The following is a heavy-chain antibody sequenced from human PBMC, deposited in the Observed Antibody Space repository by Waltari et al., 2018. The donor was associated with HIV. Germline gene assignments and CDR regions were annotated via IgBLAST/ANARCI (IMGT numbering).Heavy chain of an antibody. CDR2: IFWDDDK. D-gene: IGHD6-6*01. J-gene: IGHJ4*02. Sequence: QITLKESGPTLVKPTQTLTLTCTFSGFSLTTSGVAVGWIRQPPGKALAWLGLIFWDDDKRYSPLLKSRVTITKDTSKNQVVLRMTNMDPVDTATYYCALRLRSGSSSRFDYWGQGTLVTVSS. V-gene: IGHV2-5*02. CDR1: GFSLTTSGVA. CDR3: ALRLRSGSSSRFDY.